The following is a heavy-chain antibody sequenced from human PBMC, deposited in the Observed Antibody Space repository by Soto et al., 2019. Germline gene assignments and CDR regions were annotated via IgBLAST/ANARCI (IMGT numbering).Heavy chain of an antibody. Sequence: PSETLSLTCTVSGGSISSYYWSWIRQPPGKGLEWIGYIYYSGSTNYNPSLKSRVTISVDTSKNQFSLKLSSVTAADTAVYYCARDRLVTEGYGMGVRGQGTTVTVSS. CDR1: GGSISSYY. CDR3: ARDRLVTEGYGMGV. CDR2: IYYSGST. V-gene: IGHV4-59*01. J-gene: IGHJ6*02. D-gene: IGHD2-15*01.